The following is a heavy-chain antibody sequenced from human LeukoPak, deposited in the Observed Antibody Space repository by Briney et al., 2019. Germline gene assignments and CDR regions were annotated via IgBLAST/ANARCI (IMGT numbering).Heavy chain of an antibody. Sequence: SETLSLTCAVSGGSISSGGYSWSWIRQPPGKGLEWIGYIYHSGSTCYNPSLKSRVTISVDRSKNQFSLKLSSVTAADTAVYYCARDLYGGGWFDPWGQGTLVTVSS. CDR2: IYHSGST. CDR3: ARDLYGGGWFDP. V-gene: IGHV4-30-2*01. CDR1: GGSISSGGYS. J-gene: IGHJ5*02. D-gene: IGHD1-26*01.